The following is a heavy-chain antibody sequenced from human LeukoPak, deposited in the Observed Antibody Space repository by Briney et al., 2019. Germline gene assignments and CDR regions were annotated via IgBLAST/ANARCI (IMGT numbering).Heavy chain of an antibody. D-gene: IGHD2/OR15-2a*01. CDR3: ARDGGVEGSTTWFDP. Sequence: GGSLRLSCVASGFTFTNYVMNWVRQVPGKGLEWVAHISTRTGSSGYADSVRSRFTISRDTARNSLYLEMNSLRVEDTAIYYCARDGGVEGSTTWFDPWGQGTQVTVFS. V-gene: IGHV3-21*01. J-gene: IGHJ5*02. CDR1: GFTFTNYV. CDR2: ISTRTGSS.